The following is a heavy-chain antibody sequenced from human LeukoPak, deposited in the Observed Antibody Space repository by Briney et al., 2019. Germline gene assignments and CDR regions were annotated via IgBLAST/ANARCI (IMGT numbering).Heavy chain of an antibody. Sequence: SETLSVTCAVYGGSFSGYYWSWIRQPPGKGLEWIGEINHSGSTNYNPSLKSRVTISVDTSKNQFSLKLSSVTAADTAVYYCAREVDDSSGYYYRRIPYYYMDVWGKGTTVTVSS. CDR2: INHSGST. CDR1: GGSFSGYY. V-gene: IGHV4-34*01. J-gene: IGHJ6*03. D-gene: IGHD3-22*01. CDR3: AREVDDSSGYYYRRIPYYYMDV.